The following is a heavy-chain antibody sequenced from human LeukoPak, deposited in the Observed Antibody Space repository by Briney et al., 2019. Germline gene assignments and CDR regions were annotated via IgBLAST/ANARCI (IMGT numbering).Heavy chain of an antibody. J-gene: IGHJ4*02. CDR3: AKDVFGSSGVRYFDY. Sequence: QAGGSLRLSCAASGFTFGSYAMSWVRQAPGKGLEWVSGISGSGGSTYYADSVKGRFTISRDNSKNTLYLQMNSLRAEDTAVYYCAKDVFGSSGVRYFDYWGQGTLVTVSS. CDR1: GFTFGSYA. CDR2: ISGSGGST. V-gene: IGHV3-23*01. D-gene: IGHD6-19*01.